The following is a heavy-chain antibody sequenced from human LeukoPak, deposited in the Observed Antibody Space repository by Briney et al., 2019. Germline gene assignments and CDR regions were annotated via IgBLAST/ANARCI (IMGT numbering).Heavy chain of an antibody. CDR1: GFTFDDYA. J-gene: IGHJ4*02. CDR2: INWNSDSI. Sequence: GGSLRLSCAVSGFTFDDYAMHWVRQVPGKGLEWVSGINWNSDSIGYADSVKGRFTTSRDNAKNSLYLQMNGLRAEDTALYYCAKDTKVDTAMGTFDYWGQGTLVTVSS. D-gene: IGHD5-18*01. V-gene: IGHV3-9*01. CDR3: AKDTKVDTAMGTFDY.